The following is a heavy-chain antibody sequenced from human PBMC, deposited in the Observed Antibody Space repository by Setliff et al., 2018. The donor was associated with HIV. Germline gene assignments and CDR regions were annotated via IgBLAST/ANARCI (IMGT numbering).Heavy chain of an antibody. CDR1: GGTFLNSS. D-gene: IGHD3-22*01. J-gene: IGHJ4*02. V-gene: IGHV1-69*10. CDR2: IVPLVDVK. CDR3: ARSPLDYDGSDYYYRYFDL. Sequence: SVKFSCKASGGTFLNSSINWVRQAPGQGRQWVGWIVPLVDVKQSAQPFLGRVTLTVDDSMTTAYIELTSLTSDDTAVYFCARSPLDYDGSDYYYRYFDLWGVGTLVTVSS.